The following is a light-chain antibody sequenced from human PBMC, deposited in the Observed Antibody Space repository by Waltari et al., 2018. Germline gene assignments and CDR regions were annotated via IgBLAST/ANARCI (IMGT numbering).Light chain of an antibody. CDR2: EGS. CDR3: CSYAGSSTWV. V-gene: IGLV2-23*01. CDR1: SSDVGSYNL. J-gene: IGLJ3*02. Sequence: QSALTQPASVSGSPGQSITISCTGTSSDVGSYNLVSWYQPPPGKAPNLMIYEGSKRPSGVSNRFSGSKSGNTASLTISGLQAEDEADYYCCSYAGSSTWVFGGGTKLTVL.